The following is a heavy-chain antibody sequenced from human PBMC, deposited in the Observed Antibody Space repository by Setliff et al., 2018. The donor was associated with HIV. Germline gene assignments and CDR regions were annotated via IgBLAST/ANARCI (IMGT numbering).Heavy chain of an antibody. J-gene: IGHJ6*03. V-gene: IGHV1-69*02. CDR1: RSTFNSHT. D-gene: IGHD3-3*01. CDR2: IIPILGVA. CDR3: VRGVQSPPHYSYYYMDV. Sequence: SVKVSCKASRSTFNSHTINWVRQAPGQGLDWMGRIIPILGVANYAQRFQGKFTITADKSTSTSYMELTSLRFDDTAMYYCVRGVQSPPHYSYYYMDVWGEGTMVTVSS.